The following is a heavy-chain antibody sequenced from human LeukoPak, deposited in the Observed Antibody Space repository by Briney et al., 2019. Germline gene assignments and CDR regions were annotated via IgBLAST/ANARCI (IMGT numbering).Heavy chain of an antibody. Sequence: ASVKVSCKASGYSFTSYGISWVRQAPGQGPEWMGWIIPYNGNTNLAQKFQGRVTMTTHTSTSTAYMELRSLRSDDTAVYYCAGLYCSTTTCYNFWFDHWGQGTLVTVSS. CDR1: GYSFTSYG. V-gene: IGHV1-18*01. J-gene: IGHJ5*02. CDR3: AGLYCSTTTCYNFWFDH. CDR2: IIPYNGNT. D-gene: IGHD2-2*02.